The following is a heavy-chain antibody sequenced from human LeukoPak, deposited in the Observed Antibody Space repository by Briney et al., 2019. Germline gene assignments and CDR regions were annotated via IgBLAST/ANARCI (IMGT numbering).Heavy chain of an antibody. J-gene: IGHJ6*03. D-gene: IGHD5-12*01. Sequence: GGSLRLSCAASGFTFNIYAMNWLRQAPGKGLEWLSVISDTGGDTYYSDSVKGRFTISRDNSKNTLYLQMNRLRAEDTAVYYCAKAADDIVATTINYYYYYMDVWGKGTTVTVSS. V-gene: IGHV3-23*01. CDR2: ISDTGGDT. CDR3: AKAADDIVATTINYYYYYMDV. CDR1: GFTFNIYA.